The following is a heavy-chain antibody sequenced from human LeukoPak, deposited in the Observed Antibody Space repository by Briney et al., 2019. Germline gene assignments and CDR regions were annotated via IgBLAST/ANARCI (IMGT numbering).Heavy chain of an antibody. V-gene: IGHV4-4*07. CDR1: GGSISSYY. CDR3: ARDQPLYSGYDYYYGMDV. CDR2: IYTSGST. D-gene: IGHD5-12*01. Sequence: SETLSLTCTVSGGSISSYYWSWIRQPAGKGLEWIGRIYTSGSTNYNPSLKSRVNMSVDTSKNQFSLKLSSVTAADTAVYYCARDQPLYSGYDYYYGMDVWGQGTTVTVSS. J-gene: IGHJ6*02.